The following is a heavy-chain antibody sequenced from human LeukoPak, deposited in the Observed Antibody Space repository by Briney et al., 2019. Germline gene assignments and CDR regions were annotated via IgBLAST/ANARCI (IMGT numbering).Heavy chain of an antibody. V-gene: IGHV3-11*04. CDR2: ISNSGSTI. J-gene: IGHJ6*03. D-gene: IGHD3-3*01. CDR3: ARDKRLPWSGYYLNYYYYYMDV. Sequence: GGSLRLSCAASGFTFCDYYMSWMAQAPGKGREGGSYISNSGSTIYYADPVKCGFTISRDHAKNSLYLQMNSLRAEDTAVYYCARDKRLPWSGYYLNYYYYYMDVWGKGTTVTVSS. CDR1: GFTFCDYY.